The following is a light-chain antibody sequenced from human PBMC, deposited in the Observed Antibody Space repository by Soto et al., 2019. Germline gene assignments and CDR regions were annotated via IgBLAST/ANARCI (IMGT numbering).Light chain of an antibody. J-gene: IGKJ5*01. Sequence: EIMLTQSPGTLSLSPGERATLSCRASQSVSNNYLAWYQQKPGQAPRLLIYGVSNRATGIPDRFSGSGSGTDFTLTISSLEPEDFAVYYCHQRQYWPPITFGQGTRLEI. CDR1: QSVSNNY. V-gene: IGKV3D-20*02. CDR3: HQRQYWPPIT. CDR2: GVS.